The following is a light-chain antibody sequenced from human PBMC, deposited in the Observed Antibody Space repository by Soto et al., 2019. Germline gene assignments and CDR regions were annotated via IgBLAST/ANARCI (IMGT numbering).Light chain of an antibody. CDR3: QQYGSSPRT. J-gene: IGKJ1*01. CDR1: QSVSSSY. V-gene: IGKV3-20*01. CDR2: GAS. Sequence: EIVLTQSPGTLSLSPGERATLSCRASQSVSSSYLAWYQQKPGQAPRLLIYGASSRATGIPDRFSGSGSGTDFTLTISRLETEDFAVYYCQQYGSSPRTFGKGTKV.